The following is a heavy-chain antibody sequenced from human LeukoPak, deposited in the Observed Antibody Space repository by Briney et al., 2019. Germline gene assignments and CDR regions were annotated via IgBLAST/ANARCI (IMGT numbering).Heavy chain of an antibody. CDR3: ARLSLGGRDGVGALDY. J-gene: IGHJ4*02. V-gene: IGHV4-4*07. D-gene: IGHD1-26*01. CDR2: IYTSGST. Sequence: SETLSLTCTVSGGSISSYYWSWIRQPAGKGLEWIGRIYTSGSTNYNPSLKSRVTISVDTSKNQFSLKLSSVTAADTAVYYCARLSLGGRDGVGALDYWGQGTLVTVSS. CDR1: GGSISSYY.